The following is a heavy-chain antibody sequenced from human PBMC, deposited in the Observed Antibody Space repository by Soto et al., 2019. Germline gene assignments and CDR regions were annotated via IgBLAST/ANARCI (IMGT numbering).Heavy chain of an antibody. CDR2: IIPIFGTA. CDR3: ASPPPHHYYYGMDV. J-gene: IGHJ6*02. V-gene: IGHV1-69*12. CDR1: GGTFSSYA. Sequence: QVQLVQSGAEVKKPGSSVKVSCKASGGTFSSYAISWVRQAPGQGLEWMGGIIPIFGTANYAQKFQGRVTXTAHESRSTAYMELSSLRSEDTAVYYCASPPPHHYYYGMDVWGQGTTVTVSS.